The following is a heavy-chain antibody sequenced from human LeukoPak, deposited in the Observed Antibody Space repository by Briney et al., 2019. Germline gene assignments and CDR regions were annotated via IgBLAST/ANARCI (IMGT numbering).Heavy chain of an antibody. J-gene: IGHJ4*02. Sequence: GASVKVSCKASGYTLTNYYLHWVRQAPGQGLEWMGIINPSGGSTSYAQKFQGRVTMTRDTSTSTVYMELSSLRSEDTAVYYCARSRDGYYFDYWGRGTLVTVSS. V-gene: IGHV1-46*01. CDR2: INPSGGST. D-gene: IGHD2-2*01. CDR1: GYTLTNYY. CDR3: ARSRDGYYFDY.